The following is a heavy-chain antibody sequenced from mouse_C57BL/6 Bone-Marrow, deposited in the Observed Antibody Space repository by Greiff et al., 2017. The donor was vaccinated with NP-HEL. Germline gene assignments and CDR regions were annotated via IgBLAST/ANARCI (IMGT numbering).Heavy chain of an antibody. CDR3: ARWGDYDAFAY. V-gene: IGHV1-81*01. CDR1: GYTFTSHG. Sequence: VMLVESGAELARPGASVKLSCKASGYTFTSHGISWVKQRTGPGLAWIGEIYPRSGNTYYNEKFKGKATLTADKSSSTAYMELRSLTSEDSAVYFCARWGDYDAFAYWGQGTLVTVSA. D-gene: IGHD2-4*01. CDR2: IYPRSGNT. J-gene: IGHJ3*01.